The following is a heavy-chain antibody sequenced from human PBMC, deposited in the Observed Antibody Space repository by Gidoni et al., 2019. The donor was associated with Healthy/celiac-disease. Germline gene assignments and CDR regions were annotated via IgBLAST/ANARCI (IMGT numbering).Heavy chain of an antibody. CDR2: IKQDGSEK. V-gene: IGHV3-7*03. CDR3: ARDGAVYSSSWDHFDY. D-gene: IGHD6-13*01. CDR1: GFTFSSYW. Sequence: EVQLVESGGGLVQPGGSLRLSCAASGFTFSSYWMSWVRQAPGKGLEWVANIKQDGSEKYYVDSGKGRFTISRDNAKNSLYLQMNSLRAEDTAVYYCARDGAVYSSSWDHFDYWGQGTLVTVSS. J-gene: IGHJ4*02.